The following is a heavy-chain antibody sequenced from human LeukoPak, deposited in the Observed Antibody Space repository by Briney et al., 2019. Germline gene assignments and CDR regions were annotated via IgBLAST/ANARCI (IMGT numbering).Heavy chain of an antibody. D-gene: IGHD3-10*01. CDR1: GFSLSNYW. CDR3: AWYGVTHGLDV. CDR2: VNQDGSDK. V-gene: IGHV3-7*01. Sequence: GGSLRLSCAASGFSLSNYWMSWARQAPGKGLEWVANVNQDGSDKYYVDSVMGRFTISKDNAKNSVYLQMNSLRPEDTAIYYCAWYGVTHGLDVWGQGTTVTVSS. J-gene: IGHJ6*02.